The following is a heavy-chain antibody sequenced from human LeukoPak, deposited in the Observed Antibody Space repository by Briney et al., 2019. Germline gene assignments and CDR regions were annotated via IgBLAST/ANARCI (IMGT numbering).Heavy chain of an antibody. D-gene: IGHD5-18*01. J-gene: IGHJ3*02. V-gene: IGHV4-31*03. CDR2: IYYSGST. CDR1: GGSISSGGYY. Sequence: SQTLSLTCTVSGGSISSGGYYWSWIRQHPGKGLEWIGYIYYSGSTYYNPSLKSRVTISVDTSKNQFSLKLSSVTAADTAVYYCARVVSYDDDAFDIWGQGTMVTVSS. CDR3: ARVVSYDDDAFDI.